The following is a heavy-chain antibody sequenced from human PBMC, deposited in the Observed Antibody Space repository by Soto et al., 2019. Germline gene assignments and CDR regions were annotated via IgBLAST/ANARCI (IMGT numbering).Heavy chain of an antibody. CDR2: ISYDGSNK. D-gene: IGHD2-2*01. Sequence: PGGSLRLSCAASGFTFSSYGMHWVRQAPGKGLEWVAVISYDGSNKYYADSVKGRFTISRDNSKNTLYLQMNSLRAEDTAVYYCAKDLLGYCISTSCYPGAYWGQGTLVTVS. CDR3: AKDLLGYCISTSCYPGAY. CDR1: GFTFSSYG. V-gene: IGHV3-30*18. J-gene: IGHJ4*02.